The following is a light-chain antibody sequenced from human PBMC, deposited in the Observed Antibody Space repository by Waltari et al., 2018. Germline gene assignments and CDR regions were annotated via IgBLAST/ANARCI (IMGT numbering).Light chain of an antibody. CDR1: QSLSSN. V-gene: IGKV3-11*01. CDR2: DAS. J-gene: IGKJ4*01. CDR3: QQRGNGLT. Sequence: EMVMTQSPATLSVSPGERATLSCRASQSLSSNLAWYQQKPGQAPRLLIYDASTRATGTPARFSGSGSGTDFSLTISSLEPEDFAVYYCQQRGNGLTFGGGTKVEIK.